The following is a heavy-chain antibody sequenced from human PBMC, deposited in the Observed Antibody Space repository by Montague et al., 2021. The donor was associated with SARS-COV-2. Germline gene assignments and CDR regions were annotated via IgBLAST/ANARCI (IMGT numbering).Heavy chain of an antibody. V-gene: IGHV4-4*02. D-gene: IGHD2-2*01. J-gene: IGHJ5*02. Sequence: SETLSLTYAVSGGSISSSNWWSWVRQPPGKGLEWIGEIYHSGSTNYNPSLKSRVTISVDKSKNQFSLKLSSVTAADTAVYYCARRYCSSTSCPNWFDPWGQGTLVTVSS. CDR1: GGSISSSNW. CDR2: IYHSGST. CDR3: ARRYCSSTSCPNWFDP.